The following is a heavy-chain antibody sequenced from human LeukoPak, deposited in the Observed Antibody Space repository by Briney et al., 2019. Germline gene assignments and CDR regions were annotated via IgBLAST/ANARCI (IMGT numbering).Heavy chain of an antibody. CDR2: IWFDGSNK. J-gene: IGHJ3*02. V-gene: IGHV3-33*01. CDR3: ARDRLGYCSGGSCYSAYDGFDT. Sequence: PGRSLRLSCAASGFTFSNYGMHWVRQAPGKGLEWVAVIWFDGSNKLYADSVKGRFTISRDNSKNTLYLQMNGLRAEDTAVYYCARDRLGYCSGGSCYSAYDGFDTWGQGTMVTVSS. D-gene: IGHD2-15*01. CDR1: GFTFSNYG.